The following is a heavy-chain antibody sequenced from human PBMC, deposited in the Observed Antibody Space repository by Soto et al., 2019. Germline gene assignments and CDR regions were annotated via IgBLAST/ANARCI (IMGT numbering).Heavy chain of an antibody. CDR3: ASLRSRWNIDY. CDR2: IYYTGST. CDR1: GGSSSTDDHY. D-gene: IGHD6-13*01. V-gene: IGHV4-30-4*01. Sequence: QVQLQESGPGLVKPSQTLSLTCTVSGGSSSTDDHYWSWIRQPPGKGLEWIGYIYYTGSTHYNPSLKSRLFTSLDTSKNQFSLQLTSVTAADTAVYYCASLRSRWNIDYWGQGTLVTVSS. J-gene: IGHJ4*02.